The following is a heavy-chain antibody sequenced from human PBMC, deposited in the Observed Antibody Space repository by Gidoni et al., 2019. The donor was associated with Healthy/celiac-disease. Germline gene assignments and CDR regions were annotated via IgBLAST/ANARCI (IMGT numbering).Heavy chain of an antibody. Sequence: QVQLQESGPGLVKPSGTLSLTCAVSGGSISSSNWWSWVRQASGKWREWIGEIYHSGSTNDNTSLKSRVTISVDKSKNQFTLKLSSVTAADTAVYYCAEEGDIVLVPAAPRAAFDIWGQGTMVTVSS. J-gene: IGHJ3*02. CDR2: IYHSGST. CDR1: GGSISSSNW. V-gene: IGHV4-4*02. CDR3: AEEGDIVLVPAAPRAAFDI. D-gene: IGHD2-2*01.